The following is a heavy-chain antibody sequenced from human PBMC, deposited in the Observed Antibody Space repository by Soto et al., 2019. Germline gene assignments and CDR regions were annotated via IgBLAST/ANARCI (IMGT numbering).Heavy chain of an antibody. J-gene: IGHJ5*02. CDR1: GGSITSGGFY. CDR2: IFHSGST. D-gene: IGHD6-13*01. Sequence: QVQLQESGPGLVKPSQTLSLTCSVSGGSITSGGFYWSWIRQHPEKGLEWIAYIFHSGSTYCNPSLKGRIIIEADTSKNQFSLKLTSVTAADTSVYYCVRECIAGNWFDPWGQGTLGTVSS. V-gene: IGHV4-31*03. CDR3: VRECIAGNWFDP.